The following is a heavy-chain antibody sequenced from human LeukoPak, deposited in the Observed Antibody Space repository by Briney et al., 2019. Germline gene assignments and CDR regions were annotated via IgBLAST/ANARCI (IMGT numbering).Heavy chain of an antibody. CDR3: AGSPRYNWNDNYFDY. D-gene: IGHD1-1*01. J-gene: IGHJ4*02. Sequence: ASVKVSCKASGYTFTSYYMHWVRQAPGQGLEWMGIINPSGGSTSYAQKFQGRVTMTRDTSTSTAYMELSSLRSEDTAVYYCAGSPRYNWNDNYFDYWGQGTLVTVSS. CDR2: INPSGGST. V-gene: IGHV1-46*01. CDR1: GYTFTSYY.